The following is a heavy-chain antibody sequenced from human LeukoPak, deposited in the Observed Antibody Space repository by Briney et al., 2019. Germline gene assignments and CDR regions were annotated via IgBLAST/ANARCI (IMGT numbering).Heavy chain of an antibody. D-gene: IGHD3-10*01. CDR1: GYSFTSYW. CDR2: IYPGDSDT. J-gene: IGHJ4*02. V-gene: IGHV5-51*01. CDR3: ARQNHYYGSGSYYWGGFDY. Sequence: GESLKISCKGSGYSFTSYWLGWVRQMPGKGLEWMGIIYPGDSDTRYSPSFQGQVTISADKSISTAYLQWSSLKASDTAMYYCARQNHYYGSGSYYWGGFDYWGQGTLVTVSS.